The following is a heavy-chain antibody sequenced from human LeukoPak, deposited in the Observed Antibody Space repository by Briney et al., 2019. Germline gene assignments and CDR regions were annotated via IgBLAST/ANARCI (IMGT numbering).Heavy chain of an antibody. CDR3: AKESRITMVRGVVDY. CDR2: TSGSGDST. CDR1: GFTFSTYA. D-gene: IGHD3-10*01. J-gene: IGHJ4*02. V-gene: IGHV3-23*01. Sequence: GGSLRLSCAASGFTFSTYAMSWVRQAPGKGLEWVSATSGSGDSTYYADSVKGRFTISRDNSRNTLYLQMNSLRAEDTAVYYCAKESRITMVRGVVDYWGQGTLVTVSS.